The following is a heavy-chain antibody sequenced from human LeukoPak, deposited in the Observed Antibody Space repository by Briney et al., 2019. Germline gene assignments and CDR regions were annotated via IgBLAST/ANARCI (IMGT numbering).Heavy chain of an antibody. J-gene: IGHJ4*02. D-gene: IGHD3-3*01. CDR3: ARARSIYDFWSGYPTFDY. CDR1: GGSFSGYY. Sequence: SETLSLTCAVYGGSFSGYYWSWIRQPPGKGLEWIGEINHSGSTNYNPSLKSRVTISVDTSKNQFSLKLSSVTAADTAVYYCARARSIYDFWSGYPTFDYWGQGTLVTVSS. CDR2: INHSGST. V-gene: IGHV4-34*01.